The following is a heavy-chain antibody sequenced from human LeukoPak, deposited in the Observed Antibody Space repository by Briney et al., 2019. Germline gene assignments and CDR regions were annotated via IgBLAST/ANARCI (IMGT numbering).Heavy chain of an antibody. CDR1: GFTFSSYA. CDR3: AKGDFYDGSGYPYFDY. V-gene: IGHV3-23*01. Sequence: GGSLRLSCAASGFTFSSYAMSWVRQAPGKGLEWVSAISGSGGSTYYADSVKGRFTISRDNSKNTLYLQMNSLRAEDTAVYYCAKGDFYDGSGYPYFDYWGQGTLVTVSS. J-gene: IGHJ4*02. D-gene: IGHD3-22*01. CDR2: ISGSGGST.